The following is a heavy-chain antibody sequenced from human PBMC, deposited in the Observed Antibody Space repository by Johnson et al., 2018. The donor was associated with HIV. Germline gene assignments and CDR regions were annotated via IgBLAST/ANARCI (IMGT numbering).Heavy chain of an antibody. J-gene: IGHJ3*02. CDR2: IYSGGGT. CDR3: ARDGNAGYCTNGVCYNDAFDI. D-gene: IGHD2-8*01. Sequence: EVQLVESGGGVVQPGRSLRLSCAASGFSFSSYGMHWVRQAPGQGLEWVSVIYSGGGTYYADSVKGRLIISRDNFKNTLYLQMNSLRAEDTAVYYCARDGNAGYCTNGVCYNDAFDIWGQGIMVTVSS. V-gene: IGHV3-66*01. CDR1: GFSFSSYG.